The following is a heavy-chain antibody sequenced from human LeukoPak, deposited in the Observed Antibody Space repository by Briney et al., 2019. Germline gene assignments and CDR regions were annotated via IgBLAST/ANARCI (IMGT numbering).Heavy chain of an antibody. V-gene: IGHV6-1*01. D-gene: IGHD2-8*01. Sequence: SQTLSLTCAISGDSVSSNSAAWNWIRQSPSRGLEWLGRTYYRSKWYTYYAASVKSRIAINRDTSKNQFSLQLNSVTPEDTAVYYCARGWGMMAEEAFDIWGQGTMVTVSS. CDR3: ARGWGMMAEEAFDI. J-gene: IGHJ3*02. CDR1: GDSVSSNSAA. CDR2: TYYRSKWYT.